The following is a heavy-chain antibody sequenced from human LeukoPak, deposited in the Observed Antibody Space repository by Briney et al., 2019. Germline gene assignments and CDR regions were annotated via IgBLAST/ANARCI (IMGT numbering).Heavy chain of an antibody. CDR1: GYSFTSYW. V-gene: IGHV5-51*01. CDR3: AIPYSSSWRAFDY. Sequence: GESLKISCKGSGYSFTSYWIGWVRQMPGKGLEWMGIIYPGDSDTRYSPPFQGQVTTSADKSISTAYLQWSSLKASDTAMYYCAIPYSSSWRAFDYWGQGTLVTVSS. CDR2: IYPGDSDT. D-gene: IGHD6-13*01. J-gene: IGHJ4*02.